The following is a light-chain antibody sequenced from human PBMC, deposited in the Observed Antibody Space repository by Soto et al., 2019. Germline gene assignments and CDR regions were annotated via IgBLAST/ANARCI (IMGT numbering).Light chain of an antibody. CDR3: QQYSSWPPNT. CDR1: QSVGSN. J-gene: IGKJ2*01. V-gene: IGKV3-15*01. Sequence: EVVLTQSPATLSVSPGERAILSCRASQSVGSNLAWYQQKPGQAPRLLIYEAATRATGIPARFSGSGSGTEFALTISGLLSEDFAVFYCQQYSSWPPNTFGQGTKLEIK. CDR2: EAA.